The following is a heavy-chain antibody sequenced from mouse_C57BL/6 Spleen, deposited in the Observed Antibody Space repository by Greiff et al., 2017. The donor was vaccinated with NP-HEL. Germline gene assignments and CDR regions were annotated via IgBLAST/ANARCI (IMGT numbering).Heavy chain of an antibody. D-gene: IGHD2-5*01. V-gene: IGHV1-50*01. Sequence: QVQLQQPGAELVKPGASVKLSCKASGYTFTSYWMQWVKQRPGQGLEWIGEIDPSDSYTNYNQKFKGKATLTVDTSSSTAYMQLSSLTSEDSAVYYCYYSNFMFAYWGQGTLVTVSA. J-gene: IGHJ3*01. CDR1: GYTFTSYW. CDR3: YYSNFMFAY. CDR2: IDPSDSYT.